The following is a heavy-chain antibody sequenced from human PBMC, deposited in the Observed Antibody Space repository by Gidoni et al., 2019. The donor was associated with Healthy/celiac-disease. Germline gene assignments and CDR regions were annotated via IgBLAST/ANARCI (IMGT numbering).Heavy chain of an antibody. CDR3: ARRGISSSGWYVRDY. J-gene: IGHJ4*02. Sequence: QLQLQESGPGLVKPSETLSLTCTVPGCSISSSSYYWGWIRQPPGKGLEWIGSIYYSGSTYYNPSLKSRVTISVDTSKNQFSLKLSSVTAADTAVYYCARRGISSSGWYVRDYWGQGTLVTVSS. CDR1: GCSISSSSYY. D-gene: IGHD6-19*01. CDR2: IYYSGST. V-gene: IGHV4-39*01.